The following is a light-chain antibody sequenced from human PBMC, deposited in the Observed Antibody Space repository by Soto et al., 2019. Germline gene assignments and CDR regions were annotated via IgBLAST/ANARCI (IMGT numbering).Light chain of an antibody. CDR3: QQYGSSPWT. J-gene: IGKJ1*01. Sequence: EIVLTKSPGTMSLSPGERATLSCRASQSVSSNYLAWYQQKPGQAPRLLIYGASSRATGIPYRFSGSESGTDFTLTISRLEPEDFAVYYCQQYGSSPWTFGQGTKVEIK. CDR2: GAS. V-gene: IGKV3-20*01. CDR1: QSVSSNY.